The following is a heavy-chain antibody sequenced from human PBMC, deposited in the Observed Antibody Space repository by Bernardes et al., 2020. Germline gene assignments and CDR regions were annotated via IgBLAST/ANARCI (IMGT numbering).Heavy chain of an antibody. CDR1: GGSISSYY. CDR3: ARMGDGDTVTDWYFDL. J-gene: IGHJ2*01. CDR2: IYYSWST. D-gene: IGHD4-17*01. V-gene: IGHV4-59*01. Sequence: SETLSLTCTVSGGSISSYYWSWIRQRPGKGQEWDGYIYYSWSTNSNHSLKSRVTISVDVSKNQFSLKLSPVTAADTAMYYCARMGDGDTVTDWYFDLWGRGTLVTVSS.